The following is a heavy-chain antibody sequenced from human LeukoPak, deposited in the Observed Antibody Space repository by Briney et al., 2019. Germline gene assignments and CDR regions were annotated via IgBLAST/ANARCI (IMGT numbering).Heavy chain of an antibody. D-gene: IGHD4-17*01. CDR2: IKEDGSEI. J-gene: IGHJ4*02. CDR3: ASRSGGDYPYFDY. Sequence: PGGSLRLSCAASGFAFNTYWMNWVRQAPGRGLEWVANIKEDGSEINYIDSVKGRFTISRDNAKNLLYLQMNSLRAEDTAVYYCASRSGGDYPYFDYWGQGTLVTVSS. V-gene: IGHV3-7*01. CDR1: GFAFNTYW.